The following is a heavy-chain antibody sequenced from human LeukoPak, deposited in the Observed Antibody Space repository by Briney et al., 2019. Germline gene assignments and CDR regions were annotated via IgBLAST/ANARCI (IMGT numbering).Heavy chain of an antibody. CDR3: ARAFGGLWFGELLSRAAFDI. CDR2: IYYSGST. V-gene: IGHV4-59*01. Sequence: PSETLSLTCTVSGGSISSYYWSWIRQPPGKGLEWIGYIYYSGSTNYNPSLKSRVTISVDTSKNQFSLKLSSVTAADTAVYYCARAFGGLWFGELLSRAAFDIWGQGTMVTVPS. J-gene: IGHJ3*02. D-gene: IGHD3-10*01. CDR1: GGSISSYY.